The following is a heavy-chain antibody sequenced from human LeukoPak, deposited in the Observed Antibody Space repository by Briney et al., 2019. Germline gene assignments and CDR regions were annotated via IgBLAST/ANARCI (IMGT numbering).Heavy chain of an antibody. CDR1: GGTFSSYA. D-gene: IGHD2-15*01. Sequence: SVKVSCKASGGTFSSYAISWVRQAPGQGLEWMGRIIPILGIANYAQKFQGRVTITADKSTSTAYMELSSLRSEDTTVYYCARDRAATGSYGMDVWGQGTTVTVSS. J-gene: IGHJ6*02. CDR2: IIPILGIA. CDR3: ARDRAATGSYGMDV. V-gene: IGHV1-69*04.